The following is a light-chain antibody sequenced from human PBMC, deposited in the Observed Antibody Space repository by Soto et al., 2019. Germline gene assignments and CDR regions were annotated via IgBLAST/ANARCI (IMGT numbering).Light chain of an antibody. V-gene: IGKV3-20*01. CDR3: QQYGSSPLT. CDR2: RAS. CDR1: QSVSSSY. Sequence: EIVLTQSPGTLSLSPGERATLSCRASQSVSSSYLAWYQQKPGQAPKVLIYRASSRATGIPDRFSGSGSGTDFTLTISRLEPEDFAVYYCQQYGSSPLTFGGGIKVEIK. J-gene: IGKJ4*01.